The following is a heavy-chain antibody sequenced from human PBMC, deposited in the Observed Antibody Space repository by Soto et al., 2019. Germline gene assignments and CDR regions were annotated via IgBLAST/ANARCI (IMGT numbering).Heavy chain of an antibody. V-gene: IGHV1-69*01. CDR1: GGTFSSYA. D-gene: IGHD1-26*01. CDR3: ANGVVGSTPHSDYFHY. Sequence: QVQLVQSGAEVKKPGSSVKVSCKASGGTFSSYAISWVRQAPGQGLEWMGGIIPIFGTGNYAQKFQGRVTITADESTSTAYMELSSLRSEDTTVYYCANGVVGSTPHSDYFHYWGQGTLVTVSS. J-gene: IGHJ4*02. CDR2: IIPIFGTG.